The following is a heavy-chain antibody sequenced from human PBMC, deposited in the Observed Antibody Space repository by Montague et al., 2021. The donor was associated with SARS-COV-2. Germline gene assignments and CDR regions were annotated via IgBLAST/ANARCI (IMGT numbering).Heavy chain of an antibody. CDR3: TQRVSVAGGPYYFDH. CDR2: XYWNDDK. Sequence: PALVKPTQTLTLTCNFSGFSLTTSGMGVGWMRQSPGKALEWLALXYWNDDKRYSPSLKTRLTLTKDTSKNQVVLTMTNMDPVDTATYYCTQRVSVAGGPYYFDHWGQGTLVTVSS. D-gene: IGHD6-19*01. V-gene: IGHV2-5*01. CDR1: GFSLTTSGMG. J-gene: IGHJ4*02.